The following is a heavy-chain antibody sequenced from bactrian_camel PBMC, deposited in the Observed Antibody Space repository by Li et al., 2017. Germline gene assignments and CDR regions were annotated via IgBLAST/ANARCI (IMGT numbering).Heavy chain of an antibody. CDR3: AIDDFAPCRRGWWRLTHAL. CDR1: NSLPNNYC. CDR2: IYTSGSVT. J-gene: IGHJ4*01. D-gene: IGHD4*01. Sequence: HVQLVESGGGSVQTGGSLRLSCLASNSLPNNYCMGWFRQAPGKEREGVAAIYTSGSVTYYADSVKGLFAISQDAAKNTVYLQMDSLEPDDTAMYYCAIDDFAPCRRGWWRLTHALRGQGTQVTVS. V-gene: IGHV3S6*01.